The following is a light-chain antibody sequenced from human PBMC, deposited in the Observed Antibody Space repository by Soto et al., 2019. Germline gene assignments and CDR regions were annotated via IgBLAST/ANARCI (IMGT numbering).Light chain of an antibody. V-gene: IGKV3-20*01. CDR2: GAS. CDR3: QQYGSSPGYT. Sequence: EIVLTQSPGTLSLSPGDRATLSCRASQSVSDSYLAWYQHKPGQAPRLLIYGASSRATGIPDRFRSSGSGTAFTLTISRLEPEDFAVYYCQQYGSSPGYTFGQGTKLEIK. J-gene: IGKJ2*01. CDR1: QSVSDSY.